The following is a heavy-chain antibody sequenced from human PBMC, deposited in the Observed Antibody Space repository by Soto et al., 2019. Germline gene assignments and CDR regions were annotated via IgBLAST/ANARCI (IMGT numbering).Heavy chain of an antibody. CDR1: GYTFTSYG. CDR3: ASSTYYYDSSGSRTLFDY. D-gene: IGHD3-22*01. J-gene: IGHJ4*02. CDR2: ISAYNGNT. V-gene: IGHV1-18*01. Sequence: ASVKVSCKASGYTFTSYGISWVRQAPGQGLEWMGWISAYNGNTNYAQKLQGRVTMTTDTSTSTAYMELRSLRSDDTAVYYCASSTYYYDSSGSRTLFDYWGQGTLVTVSS.